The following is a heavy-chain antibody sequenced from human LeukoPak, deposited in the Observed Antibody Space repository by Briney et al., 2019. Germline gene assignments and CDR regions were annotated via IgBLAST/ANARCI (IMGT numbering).Heavy chain of an antibody. V-gene: IGHV1-18*01. Sequence: ASVKVSCKASGYTFTSYGISRVRQAPGQGLEWMGWISGNNGNTKYAQKFQGRVTMTTDTSTSTAYMELRSLRSDDTAVYYCAGPGEIVATKSFDYWGQGTLVTVSS. CDR2: ISGNNGNT. CDR3: AGPGEIVATKSFDY. J-gene: IGHJ4*02. CDR1: GYTFTSYG. D-gene: IGHD5-12*01.